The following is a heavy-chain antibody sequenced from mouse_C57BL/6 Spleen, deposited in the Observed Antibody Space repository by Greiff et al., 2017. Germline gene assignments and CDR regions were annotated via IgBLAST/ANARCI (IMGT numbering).Heavy chain of an antibody. CDR2: IYPGSGST. CDR1: GYTFTSYW. CDR3: ARSSGGFSWFAY. Sequence: VQLQQPGAELVKPGASVKMSCKASGYTFTSYWITWVKQRPGQGLEWIGDIYPGSGSTNYNEKFKSNATLTVDTSSSTAYMQLSSLTSEDSAVYDCARSSGGFSWFAYWGQGTLVTVSA. V-gene: IGHV1-55*01. D-gene: IGHD1-1*02. J-gene: IGHJ3*01.